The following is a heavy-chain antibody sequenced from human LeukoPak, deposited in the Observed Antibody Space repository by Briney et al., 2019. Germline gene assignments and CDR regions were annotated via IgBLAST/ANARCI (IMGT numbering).Heavy chain of an antibody. CDR1: GYAFTAYY. CDR2: SNPNSGDP. V-gene: IGHV1-2*02. Sequence: ASVKVSCKASGYAFTAYYMHWLRQAPGQGLQWMGWSNPNSGDPNYAQTFQGRATITRDTSISTAYMQLHRLRSDDTAVYYCARGGDGNRRDFDYWGQGPLVTVSS. D-gene: IGHD5-24*01. CDR3: ARGGDGNRRDFDY. J-gene: IGHJ4*02.